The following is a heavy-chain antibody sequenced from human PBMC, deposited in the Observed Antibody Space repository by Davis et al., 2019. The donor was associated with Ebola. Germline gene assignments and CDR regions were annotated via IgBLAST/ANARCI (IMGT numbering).Heavy chain of an antibody. CDR2: STESEADI. V-gene: IGHV3-23*01. CDR3: AKLAVRGNYYGSDF. CDR1: GLDISSSV. D-gene: IGHD3-10*01. Sequence: GESLKIPCAASGLDISSSVLYWVRQAPGKGLEWVSASTESEADITYADSVKGRFTVSRDNSMNTVYLQCNSLRVEDTAVYYCAKLAVRGNYYGSDFWGRGTLVTVSS. J-gene: IGHJ4*02.